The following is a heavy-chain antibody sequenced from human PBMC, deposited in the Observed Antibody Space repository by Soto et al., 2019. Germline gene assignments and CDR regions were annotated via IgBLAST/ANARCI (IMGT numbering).Heavy chain of an antibody. V-gene: IGHV3-66*01. CDR3: AREEPHCSGGSCYGPRWFDP. CDR2: IYSGGST. CDR1: GFTVSTNY. J-gene: IGHJ5*02. D-gene: IGHD2-15*01. Sequence: EVQLVESGGGLVQPGGSLRLSCAASGFTVSTNYMTWVRQAPGKGLEWVSVIYSGGSTHYTESVKGRFIISRDNSKNTVYLQMNSLRAEDTAVYYCAREEPHCSGGSCYGPRWFDPWGQGTLVIVSS.